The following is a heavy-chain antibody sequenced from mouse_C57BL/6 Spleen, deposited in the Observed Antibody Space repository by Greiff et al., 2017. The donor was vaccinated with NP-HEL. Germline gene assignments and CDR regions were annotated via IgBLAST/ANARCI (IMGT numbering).Heavy chain of an antibody. Sequence: QVQLQQSGAELARPGASVKMSCKASGYTFTSYTMHWVKQRPGQGLEWIGYINPSSGYTKYNQKFKDKATLTADKSSSTAYRQLSSLTSEDSAVYYCARDSAGYPAWFAYWGQGTLVTVSA. CDR2: INPSSGYT. V-gene: IGHV1-4*01. J-gene: IGHJ3*01. CDR1: GYTFTSYT. CDR3: ARDSAGYPAWFAY. D-gene: IGHD3-2*02.